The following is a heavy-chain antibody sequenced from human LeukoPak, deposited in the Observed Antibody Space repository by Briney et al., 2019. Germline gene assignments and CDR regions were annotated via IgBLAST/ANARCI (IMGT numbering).Heavy chain of an antibody. CDR2: IRYDGSNK. Sequence: GGSLRLSCAASGFTFSSYGMHWVRQAPGKGLEWVAFIRYDGSNKYYADSVKGRFTISRDNSKNTLYLQMNSLRAEDTAVYYCARVVIHHFDYWGQGTLVTVSS. J-gene: IGHJ4*02. CDR1: GFTFSSYG. V-gene: IGHV3-30*02. D-gene: IGHD3-22*01. CDR3: ARVVIHHFDY.